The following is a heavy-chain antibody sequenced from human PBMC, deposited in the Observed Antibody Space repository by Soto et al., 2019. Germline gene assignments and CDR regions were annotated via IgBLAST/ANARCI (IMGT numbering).Heavy chain of an antibody. V-gene: IGHV3-23*01. CDR2: ISGSGGTT. D-gene: IGHD2-2*01. CDR1: GFTFSSYA. Sequence: EVQVLESGGGLVQPGGSLRLSCAASGFTFSSYAMSWVRQAPGKGLEWVSLISGSGGTTYYADSVKGRFTISRDNSKNRPYLQMNRLRAEDTAVYYCAGVYREIVVVPPASNWFDPWGQGTLVTVSS. J-gene: IGHJ5*02. CDR3: AGVYREIVVVPPASNWFDP.